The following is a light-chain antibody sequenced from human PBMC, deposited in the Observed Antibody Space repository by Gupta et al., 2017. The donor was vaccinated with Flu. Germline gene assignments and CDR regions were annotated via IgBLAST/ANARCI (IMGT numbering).Light chain of an antibody. Sequence: DIQMTQSPSSLSASVGERVTITCRASQGISNFVAWFQQKPGKAPKSLIYAASSLRNGVPSKFSGSGSWTDFTLTISSLQPDDFATYYCQQYSGYPLTFGGGTKVDIK. J-gene: IGKJ4*01. V-gene: IGKV1-16*02. CDR3: QQYSGYPLT. CDR1: QGISNF. CDR2: AAS.